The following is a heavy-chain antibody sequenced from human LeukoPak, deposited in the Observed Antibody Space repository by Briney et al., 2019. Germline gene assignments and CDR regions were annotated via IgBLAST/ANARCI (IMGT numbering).Heavy chain of an antibody. J-gene: IGHJ6*03. Sequence: GGSLRLSCAASGFTFSSYGMSWVRQAPGKGLVWVSRINSDGSSTSYADSVKGRFTISRDNAKNTLYLQMNSLRAEDTAVYYCARDRYYDSSGQYYMDVWGKGTTVTVSS. CDR3: ARDRYYDSSGQYYMDV. CDR2: INSDGSST. D-gene: IGHD3-22*01. V-gene: IGHV3-74*01. CDR1: GFTFSSYG.